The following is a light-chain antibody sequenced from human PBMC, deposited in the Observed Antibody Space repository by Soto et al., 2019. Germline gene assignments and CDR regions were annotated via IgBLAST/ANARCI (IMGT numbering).Light chain of an antibody. V-gene: IGKV3-20*01. J-gene: IGKJ1*01. CDR3: QQYGSSPWT. CDR2: GAS. Sequence: EIVLTQSPGTLSLSPGERATLSCRASQSMSSNLAWYQQRPGQAPRLLIYGASTRATGIPARFSGSGSGTDFTLTISRLEPEDFAVYYCQQYGSSPWTFGQGTKVDIK. CDR1: QSMSSN.